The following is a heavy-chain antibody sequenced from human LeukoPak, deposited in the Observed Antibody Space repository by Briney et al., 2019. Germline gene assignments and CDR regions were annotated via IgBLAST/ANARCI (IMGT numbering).Heavy chain of an antibody. J-gene: IGHJ4*02. D-gene: IGHD3-10*01. CDR1: GYTFTGYY. CDR3: AREWSWFGDHEGYFDY. Sequence: ASVKVSCKASGYTFTGYYMHWVRQAPGQGLEWMGWINPNSGGTNYAQKFQGRVTMTRGTSISTAYMELSRLRSDDTAVYYCAREWSWFGDHEGYFDYWGQGTLVTVSS. CDR2: INPNSGGT. V-gene: IGHV1-2*02.